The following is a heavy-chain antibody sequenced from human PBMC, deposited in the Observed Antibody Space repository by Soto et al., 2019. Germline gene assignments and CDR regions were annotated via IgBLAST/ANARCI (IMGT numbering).Heavy chain of an antibody. Sequence: QVQLVQSGPEVKKPGASVKVSCKASAYTFTSYGISWVRQAPGQGLEWMGWISGYNGQTNYAQKFRGRVTITTDATTSTAYMELRSLTSDDTVTYYCPRDGRKHLWVEGLNAMDVCGPGTTVTVSS. CDR2: ISGYNGQT. CDR1: AYTFTSYG. V-gene: IGHV1-18*01. CDR3: PRDGRKHLWVEGLNAMDV. J-gene: IGHJ6*02. D-gene: IGHD5-18*01.